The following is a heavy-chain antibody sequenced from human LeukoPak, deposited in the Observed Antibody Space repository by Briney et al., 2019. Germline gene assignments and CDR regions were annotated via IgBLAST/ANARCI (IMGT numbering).Heavy chain of an antibody. V-gene: IGHV1-18*01. Sequence: GASVKVSCKASGYTFTSYGISWVRQAPGQGLEWMGWISAYNGNTNYAQKLQGRVTMTTDTSTSTAYMELRSLRSDDTAVYYCARVGTIYSSSSESIDYWGQGTLVTVSS. CDR3: ARVGTIYSSSSESIDY. CDR1: GYTFTSYG. CDR2: ISAYNGNT. J-gene: IGHJ4*02. D-gene: IGHD6-6*01.